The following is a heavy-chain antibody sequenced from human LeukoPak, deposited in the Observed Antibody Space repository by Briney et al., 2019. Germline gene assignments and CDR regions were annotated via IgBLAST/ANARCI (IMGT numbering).Heavy chain of an antibody. J-gene: IGHJ3*02. CDR1: GFSFSVYW. V-gene: IGHV3-74*01. CDR3: AKPDVYYGSGSGAFDI. Sequence: GGSLRLSCAASGFSFSVYWMHWVRQAPGKGPVWVSRIKTDGSITDYADFVKGRFTISRDNAKNALYLQMNSLRAEDTAVYYCAKPDVYYGSGSGAFDIWGQGTMVTVSS. D-gene: IGHD3-10*01. CDR2: IKTDGSIT.